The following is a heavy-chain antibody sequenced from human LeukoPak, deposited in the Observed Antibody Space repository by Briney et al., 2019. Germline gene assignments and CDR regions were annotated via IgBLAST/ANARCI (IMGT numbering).Heavy chain of an antibody. CDR1: GGTFSSYA. CDR2: IIPIFGTA. Sequence: ASVKVSCKASGGTFSSYAISWVRQALGQGLEWMGGIIPIFGTANYAQKFQGRVTITADESTSTAYMELSSLRSEDTAVYYCARDVRIVVVPAATYYYYYGMDVWGQGTTVTVSS. J-gene: IGHJ6*02. D-gene: IGHD2-2*01. CDR3: ARDVRIVVVPAATYYYYYGMDV. V-gene: IGHV1-69*13.